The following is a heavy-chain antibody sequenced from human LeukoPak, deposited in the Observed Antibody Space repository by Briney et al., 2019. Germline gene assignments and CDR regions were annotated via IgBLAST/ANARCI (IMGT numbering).Heavy chain of an antibody. J-gene: IGHJ4*02. Sequence: GGSLRLSCSASGFSFSNYAMTWVRQAPGKGLEWVSTISNSGDSTYYADSVKGRFTISRDSSKNTVSLQMNSLRAEDTALYYRAKTRGYCSGGSCYGDSWGQGTLVTVSS. CDR1: GFSFSNYA. CDR3: AKTRGYCSGGSCYGDS. D-gene: IGHD2-15*01. V-gene: IGHV3-23*01. CDR2: ISNSGDST.